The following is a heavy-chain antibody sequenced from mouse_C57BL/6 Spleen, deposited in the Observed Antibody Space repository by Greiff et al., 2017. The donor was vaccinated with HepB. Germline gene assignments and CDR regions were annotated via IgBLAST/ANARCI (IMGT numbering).Heavy chain of an antibody. CDR2: IWSGGST. Sequence: VKLVESGPGLVQPSQCLSITCTVSGFSFTSYGVHWVRQSPGKGLEWLGVIWSGGSTDYNAAFISRLSISKDNSKSQVFFKMNSLQADDTAIYYCARTGTGRGYYFDYWGQGTTLTVSS. D-gene: IGHD4-1*01. J-gene: IGHJ2*01. CDR3: ARTGTGRGYYFDY. V-gene: IGHV2-2*01. CDR1: GFSFTSYG.